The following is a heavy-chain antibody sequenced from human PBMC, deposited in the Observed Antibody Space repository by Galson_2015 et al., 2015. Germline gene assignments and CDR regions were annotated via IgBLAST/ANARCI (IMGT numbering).Heavy chain of an antibody. CDR2: IYYSGST. J-gene: IGHJ3*02. CDR3: ARSATSYDSSGYYYVPPPAENAFDI. CDR1: GGSVSSGSYY. D-gene: IGHD3-22*01. V-gene: IGHV4-61*01. Sequence: SETLSLTCPVSGGSVSSGSYYWSWIRQPPGKGLEWIGYIYYSGSTNYNPSLKSRVTISVDTSKNQFSLKLSSVTAADTAVYYCARSATSYDSSGYYYVPPPAENAFDIWGQGTMVTVSS.